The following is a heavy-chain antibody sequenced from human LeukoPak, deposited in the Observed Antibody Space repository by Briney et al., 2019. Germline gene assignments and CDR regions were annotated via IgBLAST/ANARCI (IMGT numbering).Heavy chain of an antibody. V-gene: IGHV1-46*01. Sequence: ASVKVSCKASGYTFTSYYMHWVRQAPGQGLEWMGIINPSGGSTSYAQKFQGRVTMTRDMSTSTVYMELSSLRSEDTAVYYCARDFFTYYYGSGSYYHYYMDVWGKGTTVTVSS. CDR2: INPSGGST. CDR3: ARDFFTYYYGSGSYYHYYMDV. CDR1: GYTFTSYY. D-gene: IGHD3-10*01. J-gene: IGHJ6*03.